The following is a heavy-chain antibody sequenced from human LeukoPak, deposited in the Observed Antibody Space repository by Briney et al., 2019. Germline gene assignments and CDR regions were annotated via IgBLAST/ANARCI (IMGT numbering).Heavy chain of an antibody. CDR2: IYHSGST. CDR1: GGSISSGGYS. V-gene: IGHV4-30-2*01. Sequence: PSQTLSLTCAVSGGSISSGGYSWSWIRQPPGKGLEWIGYIYHSGSTNYNPSLKSRVTISVDTSKNQFSLKLSSVTAADTAVYYCARGYYYDSSGNDYWGQGTLVTVSS. D-gene: IGHD3-22*01. J-gene: IGHJ4*02. CDR3: ARGYYYDSSGNDY.